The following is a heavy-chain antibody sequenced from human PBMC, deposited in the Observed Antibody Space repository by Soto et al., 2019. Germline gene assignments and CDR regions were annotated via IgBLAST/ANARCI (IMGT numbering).Heavy chain of an antibody. V-gene: IGHV4-30-4*01. Sequence: SETLSLTCTVSGGSISSGDYYWSWIRQPPGKGLEWIGYIYYSGSTYYNPSLKSRVTISVDTSKNQFSLKLSSVTAADTAVYYCARDLRYYKNGMDVWGQGTTGTVSS. D-gene: IGHD5-12*01. CDR3: ARDLRYYKNGMDV. CDR1: GGSISSGDYY. J-gene: IGHJ6*02. CDR2: IYYSGST.